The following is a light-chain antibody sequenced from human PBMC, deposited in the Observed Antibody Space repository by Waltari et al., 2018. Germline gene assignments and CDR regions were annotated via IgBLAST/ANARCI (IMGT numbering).Light chain of an antibody. J-gene: IGLJ3*02. Sequence: NFMLTQSHSVSESPGKTVTISCTGSSGSIASNYVQWYQQRPGSAPTIVIYEDNQRPSGVPDRCSGSIDRSSNSASLTSSGLKTEDEADYYCQSYDNNNWVFGGGTKLTVL. CDR3: QSYDNNNWV. V-gene: IGLV6-57*02. CDR2: EDN. CDR1: SGSIASNY.